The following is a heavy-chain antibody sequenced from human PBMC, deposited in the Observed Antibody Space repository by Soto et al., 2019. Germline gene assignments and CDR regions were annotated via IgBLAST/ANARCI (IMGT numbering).Heavy chain of an antibody. D-gene: IGHD5-12*01. Sequence: ASVKVSCKASGYTFTSYGISWVRQAPGQGLEWMGWISAYNGNTNYARKLQGRVTMTTDTSTSTAYMELRSLRSDDTAVYYCARSGGYSGYGDYYYGMDVWGQGTTVTVSS. CDR2: ISAYNGNT. CDR3: ARSGGYSGYGDYYYGMDV. V-gene: IGHV1-18*04. CDR1: GYTFTSYG. J-gene: IGHJ6*02.